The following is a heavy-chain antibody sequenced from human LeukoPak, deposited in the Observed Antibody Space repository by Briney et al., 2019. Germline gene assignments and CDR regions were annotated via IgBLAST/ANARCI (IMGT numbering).Heavy chain of an antibody. CDR2: ISAYNGNT. J-gene: IGHJ6*02. CDR3: ARDDKGSWFKLYYYYGMDV. V-gene: IGHV1-18*01. Sequence: RASVKVSCKASGYTFTSYGISWVRQAPGQGLEWMGWISAYNGNTNYAQKLQGRVTMTTDTSTSTAYMELRSLRSDDTAVYYCARDDKGSWFKLYYYYGMDVWGQGTTVTVSS. D-gene: IGHD6-13*01. CDR1: GYTFTSYG.